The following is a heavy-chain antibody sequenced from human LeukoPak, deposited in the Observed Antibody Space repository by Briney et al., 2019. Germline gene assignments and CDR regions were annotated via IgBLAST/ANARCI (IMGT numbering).Heavy chain of an antibody. J-gene: IGHJ4*02. CDR3: VPSNENYYFDY. V-gene: IGHV1-2*02. CDR1: GYTFTAYY. CDR2: INPNSGGT. D-gene: IGHD1-7*01. Sequence: ASVKVSCKASGYTFTAYYMHWVRQAPGQGLEWMGWINPNSGGTNYAQKFQGRVTMTRDTSITTAYMELSRLRSDDTAVYYCVPSNENYYFDYWGQGTLVTVSS.